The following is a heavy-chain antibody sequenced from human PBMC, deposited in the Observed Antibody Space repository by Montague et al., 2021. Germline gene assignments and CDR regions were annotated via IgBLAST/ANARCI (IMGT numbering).Heavy chain of an antibody. CDR1: GASLNDYS. Sequence: SETLSLTCGIFGASLNDYSWNWIGHVPAGGLQWLGEIDYDGKANYRPSFMGRVFMSLDMSKKHFNLRLTSVTAADAAIYYCSRGPMRAWFDPWGPGTSVIVSS. J-gene: IGHJ5*02. V-gene: IGHV4-34*01. CDR2: IDYDGKA. CDR3: SRGPMRAWFDP.